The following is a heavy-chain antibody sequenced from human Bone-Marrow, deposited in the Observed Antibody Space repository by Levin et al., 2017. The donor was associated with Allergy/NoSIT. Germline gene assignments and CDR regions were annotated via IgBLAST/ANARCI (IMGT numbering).Heavy chain of an antibody. CDR1: GFTFSTYW. D-gene: IGHD5/OR15-5a*01. V-gene: IGHV3-74*01. CDR2: INIDGTSI. J-gene: IGHJ3*02. Sequence: GGSLRLSCAAFGFTFSTYWMHWVRQAPGKGLVWVSRINIDGTSIVYADSVKGRFTISRDNNKNMLYLQMNSLRAEDTALYYCVRESPSVFDIWGQGTTVTVSS. CDR3: VRESPSVFDI.